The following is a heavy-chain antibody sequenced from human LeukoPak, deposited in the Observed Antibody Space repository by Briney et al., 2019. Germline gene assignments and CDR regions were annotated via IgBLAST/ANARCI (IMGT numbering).Heavy chain of an antibody. D-gene: IGHD5-24*01. Sequence: SQTLSLTCAISGDSVSSNSAAWNWIRQSPWRGLEWLGRTYYRSKWYNDYAVSVKSRITINPDTSKNQFSLQLNSVTPEDTAVYYCARLRVEMAAITAYYFDYWGQGTLVTVSS. CDR2: TYYRSKWYN. V-gene: IGHV6-1*01. CDR1: GDSVSSNSAA. CDR3: ARLRVEMAAITAYYFDY. J-gene: IGHJ4*02.